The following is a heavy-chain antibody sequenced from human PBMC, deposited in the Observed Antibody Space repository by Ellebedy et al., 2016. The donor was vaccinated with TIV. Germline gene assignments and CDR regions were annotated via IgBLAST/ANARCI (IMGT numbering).Heavy chain of an antibody. CDR1: GGTFSTYA. V-gene: IGHV1-69*13. CDR3: ARGLPDNKSDWKSWFDP. J-gene: IGHJ5*02. CDR2: IVPRLGTT. Sequence: AASVKVSCKTSGGTFSTYALSWVRQAPGQGLEWMGGIVPRLGTTKYAQKFQGRGTITADESTSTVYMELSSLRSEDTAVYYCARGLPDNKSDWKSWFDPWGQGTLVTVS. D-gene: IGHD1-1*01.